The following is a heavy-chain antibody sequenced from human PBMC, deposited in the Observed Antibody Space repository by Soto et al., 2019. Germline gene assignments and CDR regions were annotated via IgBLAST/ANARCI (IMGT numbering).Heavy chain of an antibody. V-gene: IGHV3-30-3*01. J-gene: IGHJ6*02. CDR1: GFMFSSYA. CDR3: ARAPHGMDV. Sequence: QEQLVESGGGVVQPGRSLRLSCVASGFMFSSYATHWVRQAPGKGLEGVAVISYDGSKKYYTDSVKGRYTISRDDSKNTLYLQMNSLRVEDTAVYYCARAPHGMDVWGQGTTVTVSS. CDR2: ISYDGSKK.